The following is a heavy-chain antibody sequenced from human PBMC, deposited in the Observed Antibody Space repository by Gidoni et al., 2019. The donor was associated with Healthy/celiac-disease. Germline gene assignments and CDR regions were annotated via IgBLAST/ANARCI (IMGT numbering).Heavy chain of an antibody. Sequence: QVQLVQSGAEVKKPGASVKVSCKASGYTFTSYAMHWVRQAPGQRLEWMGWINAGNGNTKYSQKFQGRVTITRDTSASTAYMELSSLRSEDTAVYYCAGGAVAGTFITPMTDYWGQGTLVTVSS. J-gene: IGHJ4*02. CDR3: AGGAVAGTFITPMTDY. CDR1: GYTFTSYA. CDR2: INAGNGNT. V-gene: IGHV1-3*01. D-gene: IGHD6-19*01.